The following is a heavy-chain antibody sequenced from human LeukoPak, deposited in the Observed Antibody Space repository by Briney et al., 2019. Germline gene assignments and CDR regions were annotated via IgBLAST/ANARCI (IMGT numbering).Heavy chain of an antibody. CDR2: ISDSGGST. D-gene: IGHD3-10*01. J-gene: IGHJ4*02. CDR1: GFTFSNYA. CDR3: ARGTFSPQGSYYGH. V-gene: IGHV3-23*01. Sequence: GGSLRLSCDVSGFTFSNYAMAWVRQAPGKGLDWVSGISDSGGSTYYADSVEGRFTISRDTSKNTLSLQMNSLRVEDTALYYCARGTFSPQGSYYGHWGQGTRVTVSS.